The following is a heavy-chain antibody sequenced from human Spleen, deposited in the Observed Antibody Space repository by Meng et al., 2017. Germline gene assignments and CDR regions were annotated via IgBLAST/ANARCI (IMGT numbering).Heavy chain of an antibody. CDR2: INHSGST. CDR1: GGSFSGYY. J-gene: IGHJ4*02. Sequence: QVALQEWGAGMLKPSETLSLTCAVYGGSFSGYYWSWIRQPPGKGLEWIGEINHSGSTNYNPSLKSRVTISVDTSKNQFSLKLSSVTAADTAVYYCARAILKWFGYDYWGQGTLVTVSS. V-gene: IGHV4-34*01. D-gene: IGHD3-10*01. CDR3: ARAILKWFGYDY.